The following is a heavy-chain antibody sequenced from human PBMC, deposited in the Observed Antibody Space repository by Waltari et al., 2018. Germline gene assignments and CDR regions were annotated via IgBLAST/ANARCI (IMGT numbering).Heavy chain of an antibody. V-gene: IGHV3-7*03. CDR3: ARGSGWVFDY. Sequence: EVQLVESGGGLVQPGGSLRLSCAASGFTFSNNWMAWVRQAPGKGLEWVAIIKGDGSERHDVDSVKGRFTISRDNPKNSQYLQMNSLRADDTAVYYCARGSGWVFDYWGQGTVVTVSS. D-gene: IGHD6-19*01. CDR2: IKGDGSER. CDR1: GFTFSNNW. J-gene: IGHJ4*02.